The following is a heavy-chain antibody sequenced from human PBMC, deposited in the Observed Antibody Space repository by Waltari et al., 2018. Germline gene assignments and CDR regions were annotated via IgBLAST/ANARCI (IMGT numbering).Heavy chain of an antibody. J-gene: IGHJ4*02. Sequence: QVQLQESGPGLVKPSETLSLTCTVSGGSISSHYWSWIRQPPGKGLEWIGYIDYSGSTNYNPSLKSRVTISVDTSKNQFSLKLSSVTAADTAVYYCARVGYSSGWLVDYWGQGTLVTVSS. V-gene: IGHV4-59*11. CDR3: ARVGYSSGWLVDY. CDR2: IDYSGST. D-gene: IGHD6-19*01. CDR1: GGSISSHY.